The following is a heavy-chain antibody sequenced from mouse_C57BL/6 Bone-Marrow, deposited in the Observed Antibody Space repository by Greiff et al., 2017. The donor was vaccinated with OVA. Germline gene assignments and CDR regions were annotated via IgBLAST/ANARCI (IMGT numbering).Heavy chain of an antibody. CDR2: ISNLAYSI. J-gene: IGHJ2*01. Sequence: EVKLMESGGGLVQPGGSLKLSCAASGFTFSDYGMAWVRQAPRKGPEWVAFISNLAYSIYYADTVTGRFTISRENAKNTLYLEMSSLRSEDTAMYYCARHEERGNFDYWGQGTTLTVSS. CDR3: ARHEERGNFDY. CDR1: GFTFSDYG. V-gene: IGHV5-15*01.